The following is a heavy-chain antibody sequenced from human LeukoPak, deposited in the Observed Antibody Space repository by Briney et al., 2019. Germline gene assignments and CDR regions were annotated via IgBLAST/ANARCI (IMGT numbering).Heavy chain of an antibody. J-gene: IGHJ6*02. Sequence: SETLSLTCTVSGGSISSYYWSWIRQPPGKGLEWIGYIYYSGSTNYNPSLKSRVTISVDTSKNQFSLKLSSVTAADTAVYYCARDQLVAAAGNYYYYGMDVWGQGTTVTVSS. D-gene: IGHD6-13*01. CDR2: IYYSGST. CDR1: GGSISSYY. V-gene: IGHV4-59*01. CDR3: ARDQLVAAAGNYYYYGMDV.